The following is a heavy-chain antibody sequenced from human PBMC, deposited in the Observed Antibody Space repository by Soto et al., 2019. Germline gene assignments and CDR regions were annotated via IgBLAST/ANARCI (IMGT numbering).Heavy chain of an antibody. J-gene: IGHJ4*02. CDR3: ARNGGTSLLRGYCAS. D-gene: IGHD2-2*03. CDR1: GFTFRTYG. Sequence: QVQLVESGGGVVQPGRSLRLSCAASGFTFRTYGMHWVRQAPGKGLEWVAVISLNGGYQNYADFVKGRFTISRDDSKNMVFLQLNSLRPEDTAVYACARNGGTSLLRGYCASGGQGTLVTVSS. V-gene: IGHV3-30*03. CDR2: ISLNGGYQ.